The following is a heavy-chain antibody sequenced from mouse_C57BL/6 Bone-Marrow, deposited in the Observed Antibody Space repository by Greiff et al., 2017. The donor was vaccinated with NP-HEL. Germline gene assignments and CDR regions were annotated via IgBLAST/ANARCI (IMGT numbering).Heavy chain of an antibody. J-gene: IGHJ4*01. V-gene: IGHV14-4*01. CDR3: TTYDYDVRYAMDY. CDR1: GFNIKDDY. D-gene: IGHD2-4*01. CDR2: IDPENGDT. Sequence: VQLKQSGAELVRPGASVKLSCTASGFNIKDDYMHWVKQRPEQGLEWIGWIDPENGDTEYASKFQGKATITADTSSNTAYLQLSSLTSEDTAVYYCTTYDYDVRYAMDYWGQGTSVTVSS.